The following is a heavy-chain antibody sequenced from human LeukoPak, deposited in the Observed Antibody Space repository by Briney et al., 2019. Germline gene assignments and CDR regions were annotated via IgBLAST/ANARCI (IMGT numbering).Heavy chain of an antibody. CDR1: GGSISSGGYY. CDR2: IYYSGST. Sequence: PSETLSLTCTVSGGSISSGGYYWSWIRQHPGKGLEWIGYIYYSGSTYYNPSLKSRVTISVDTSKNQFSLKLSSVTAADTAVYYCASGIRERRTDYGMDVWGQGTTVTVSS. D-gene: IGHD1-14*01. V-gene: IGHV4-31*03. J-gene: IGHJ6*02. CDR3: ASGIRERRTDYGMDV.